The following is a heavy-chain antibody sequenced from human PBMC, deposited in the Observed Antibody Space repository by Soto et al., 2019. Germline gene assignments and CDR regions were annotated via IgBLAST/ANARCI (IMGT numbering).Heavy chain of an antibody. Sequence: EVQLLESGGGLVQPGGSLRLSCAASGFTFSSYAMSWVRQAPGKGLEWVSAISGSGGSTYYADSVKGRFTISRDNSKNTLYLQMNSVRAEDTAVYYCAKGHSAVAGTRDAFDIWGQGTMVTVSS. CDR1: GFTFSSYA. J-gene: IGHJ3*02. CDR3: AKGHSAVAGTRDAFDI. D-gene: IGHD6-19*01. V-gene: IGHV3-23*01. CDR2: ISGSGGST.